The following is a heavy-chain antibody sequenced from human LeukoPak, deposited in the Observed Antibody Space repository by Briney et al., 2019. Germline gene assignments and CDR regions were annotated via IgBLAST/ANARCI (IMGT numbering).Heavy chain of an antibody. D-gene: IGHD2-8*01. V-gene: IGHV3-49*03. CDR2: IRSKAYGGTT. J-gene: IGHJ4*02. Sequence: PGRSLRLSCTASGFTFGDYAMSWFRQAPGKGLEWVGFIRSKAYGGTTEYAASVKGRFTISRDDSKSIAYLQMNSLKTEDTAVYYCTRECQGNGFDYWGQGTLVTVSS. CDR3: TRECQGNGFDY. CDR1: GFTFGDYA.